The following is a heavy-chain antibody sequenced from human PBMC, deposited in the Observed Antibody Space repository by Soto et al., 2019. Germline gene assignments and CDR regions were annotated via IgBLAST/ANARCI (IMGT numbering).Heavy chain of an antibody. CDR3: AKDPSTHPTLVVTPAWFDP. D-gene: IGHD2-21*02. V-gene: IGHV4-31*03. CDR1: GGSVRDGSYY. Sequence: SETLSLPCTVSGGSVRDGSYYLSWIRQHPRKGLGWLGDIYYTGTTYYNPSLKSRLTISVDMSKSQFSLKLTSLTAADTAVYYCAKDPSTHPTLVVTPAWFDPWGQGIPVTVSS. J-gene: IGHJ5*01. CDR2: IYYTGTT.